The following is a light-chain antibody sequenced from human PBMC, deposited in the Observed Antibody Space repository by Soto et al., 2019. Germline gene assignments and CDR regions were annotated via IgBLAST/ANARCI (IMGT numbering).Light chain of an antibody. Sequence: DIQMTQSPSSLSASVGDRVTITCRASQGIRDYLGWYQQKPGKAPKRLIYAASTLQSGVPSRFSGSGSGTEFTLTISSLQPEDFATYYCLDHNSYLALTFGGGTKVEIK. CDR2: AAS. CDR1: QGIRDY. V-gene: IGKV1-17*01. CDR3: LDHNSYLALT. J-gene: IGKJ4*02.